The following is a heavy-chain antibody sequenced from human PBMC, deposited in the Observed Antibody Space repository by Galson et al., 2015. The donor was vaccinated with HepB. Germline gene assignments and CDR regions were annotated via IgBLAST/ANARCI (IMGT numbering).Heavy chain of an antibody. CDR2: IDPSDSYN. Sequence: QSGAEVKKPGESLRISCKASGYSFISYWISWVRQMPGEGLEWMGRIDPSDSYNNYSPSFQGDVTISADKSITTAYLQWSSLKASDSAMYYCARRGYNGSPGAFDIWGQGTMVTVSS. CDR3: ARRGYNGSPGAFDI. J-gene: IGHJ3*02. CDR1: GYSFISYW. V-gene: IGHV5-10-1*01. D-gene: IGHD1-26*01.